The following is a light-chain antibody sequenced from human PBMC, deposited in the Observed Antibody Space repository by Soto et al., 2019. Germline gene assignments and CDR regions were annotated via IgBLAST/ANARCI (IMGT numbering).Light chain of an antibody. V-gene: IGKV1-5*01. CDR1: GTINNW. CDR2: DAS. Sequence: DIQMTQSPSTLSASVGDRVTITCRAAGTINNWLAWYQQKPGKAPRLLVYDASSLESGVPSRFSGSGSGTEFTLTISSLQPDDFETYYCQQYNHYFGPGTKVDIK. CDR3: QQYNHY. J-gene: IGKJ3*01.